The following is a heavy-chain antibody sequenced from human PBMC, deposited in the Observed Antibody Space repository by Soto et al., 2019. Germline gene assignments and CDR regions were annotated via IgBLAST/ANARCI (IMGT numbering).Heavy chain of an antibody. CDR3: ATNRITIFGVVTPYYYYYMDV. CDR1: GYTLTELS. CDR2: FDPEDGET. D-gene: IGHD3-3*01. J-gene: IGHJ6*03. V-gene: IGHV1-24*01. Sequence: ASVKVSCKVSGYTLTELSMHWVRQAPGKGLEWMGGFDPEDGETIYAQKFQGRVTMTEDTSTDTAYMELSSLRSEDTAVYYCATNRITIFGVVTPYYYYYMDVWGKGTTVTVSS.